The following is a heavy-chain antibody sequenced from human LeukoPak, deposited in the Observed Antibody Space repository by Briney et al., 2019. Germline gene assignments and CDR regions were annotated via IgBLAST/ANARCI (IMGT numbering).Heavy chain of an antibody. CDR3: ARESLLHYYYYMDV. Sequence: PSETLSLTCTVSGGSISSYYWSWIRQPPGKGLEWIGYIYYSGSTNYNPSLKSRVTISVDTSKNQFSLKLSSVTAADTAVYYCARESLLHYYYYMDVWGKGTTVTVSS. CDR1: GGSISSYY. D-gene: IGHD2/OR15-2a*01. V-gene: IGHV4-59*12. CDR2: IYYSGST. J-gene: IGHJ6*03.